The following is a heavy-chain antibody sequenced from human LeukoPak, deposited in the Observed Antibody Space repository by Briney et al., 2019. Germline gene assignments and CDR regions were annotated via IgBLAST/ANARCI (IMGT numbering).Heavy chain of an antibody. CDR3: ARGGNLEN. CDR1: GFTLNRYW. Sequence: GGSLRLFCAASGFTLNRYWMSWVRQAPGKGLEWVANINEDGGERHYVDSVKGRFTISRDNAKNSLYLQMNSLRAEDTAVYYCARGGNLENWGGGTLVTVSS. CDR2: INEDGGER. V-gene: IGHV3-7*01. D-gene: IGHD1-14*01. J-gene: IGHJ4*02.